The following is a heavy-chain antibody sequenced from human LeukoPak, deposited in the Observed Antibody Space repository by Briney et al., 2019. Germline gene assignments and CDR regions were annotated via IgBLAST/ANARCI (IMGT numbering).Heavy chain of an antibody. CDR1: GYTFTSYD. CDR3: AREIAAAGPPFFDY. Sequence: ASVKVSCKASGYTFTSYDINWVRQATGQGLEWMGWMNPNSGNTGYAQKFQGRVTMTRNTSISTAYMELSSLRAEDTAVYYCAREIAAAGPPFFDYWGQGTLVTVSS. CDR2: MNPNSGNT. J-gene: IGHJ4*02. V-gene: IGHV1-8*01. D-gene: IGHD6-13*01.